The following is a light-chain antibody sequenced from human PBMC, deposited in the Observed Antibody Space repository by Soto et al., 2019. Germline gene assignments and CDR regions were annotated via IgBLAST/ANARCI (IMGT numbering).Light chain of an antibody. V-gene: IGKV3-20*01. CDR2: GAS. CDR1: QSVSSD. CDR3: QHYGRTPPWT. J-gene: IGKJ1*01. Sequence: EVVLTQSPGTLSLSPGERATLSCRASQSVSSDLAWYQQKPGQAPRLLIYGASSRATGIPDRFSGSGSGTDFTLTITRLKPEDFAVYYCQHYGRTPPWTFGQGTKVEIK.